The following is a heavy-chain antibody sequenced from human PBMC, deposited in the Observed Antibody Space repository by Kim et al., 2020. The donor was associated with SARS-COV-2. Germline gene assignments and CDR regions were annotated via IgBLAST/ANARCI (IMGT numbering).Heavy chain of an antibody. CDR3: ARAGASYYYGMDV. Sequence: GGSLRLSCAASGFTFSSYSMNWVRQAPGKGLEWVSSISSSSSYIYYADSVKGRFTISRDNAKNSLYLQMNSLRAEDTAVYYCARAGASYYYGMDVWGQGTTVTVSS. CDR2: ISSSSSYI. J-gene: IGHJ6*02. V-gene: IGHV3-21*01. CDR1: GFTFSSYS.